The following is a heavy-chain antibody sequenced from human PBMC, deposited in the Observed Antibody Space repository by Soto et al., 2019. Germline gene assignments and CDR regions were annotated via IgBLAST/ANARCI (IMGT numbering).Heavy chain of an antibody. CDR1: GGSISSGGYY. D-gene: IGHD4-17*01. CDR2: IYYSGST. V-gene: IGHV4-31*03. J-gene: IGHJ6*02. Sequence: QVQLQESGPGLVKPSQTLSLTCTVSGGSISSGGYYWSWIRQHPGKGLEWIGYIYYSGSTYYNPSLKSRVTISVDTSKNQFSLKLSSVTAADTAVYYCARGWNDYGDYGSKNYYYYYYGMDVWGQGTTVTVSS. CDR3: ARGWNDYGDYGSKNYYYYYYGMDV.